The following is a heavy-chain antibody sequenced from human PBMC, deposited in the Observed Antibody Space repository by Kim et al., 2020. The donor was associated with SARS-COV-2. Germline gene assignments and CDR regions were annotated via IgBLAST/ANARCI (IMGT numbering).Heavy chain of an antibody. CDR3: ARFNVETTLGY. CDR2: INGDGSSI. J-gene: IGHJ4*02. Sequence: GGSLRPSCATSGFTFSSYWMHWVRQAPGKGLVWVSRINGDGSSINYADSVKGRFTISRDNAKNTLYLQMNSLRAEDAAVYYCARFNVETTLGYWGQGTLV. V-gene: IGHV3-74*01. CDR1: GFTFSSYW. D-gene: IGHD5-18*01.